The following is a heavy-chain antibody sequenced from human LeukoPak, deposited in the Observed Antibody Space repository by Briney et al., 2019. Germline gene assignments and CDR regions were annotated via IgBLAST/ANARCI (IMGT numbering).Heavy chain of an antibody. CDR3: ARDSGYDPAIFDY. CDR2: ISHSEST. Sequence: SQTLSLTCTVSGGSISSGANYWSWIRQPPGRGLEWIGYISHSESTYYNPSLKSRVTISVDTSKNQFSLKLSSVTAADTAVYYCARDSGYDPAIFDYWGQGTLVTVSS. J-gene: IGHJ4*02. V-gene: IGHV4-30-2*05. CDR1: GGSISSGANY. D-gene: IGHD5-12*01.